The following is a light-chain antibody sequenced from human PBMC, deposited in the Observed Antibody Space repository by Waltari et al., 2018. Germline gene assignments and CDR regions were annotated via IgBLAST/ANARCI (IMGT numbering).Light chain of an antibody. CDR1: QSISSH. CDR2: GAS. Sequence: EIVMTQSPATLSVSPGERATLSCRASQSISSHLAWYQQKPGQAPRLLIFGASTRATGIPTRFSGSGSGTEFTLTISSLQSEDFAIYYCQQYDFYSLTFGGGTRVEIK. J-gene: IGKJ4*01. CDR3: QQYDFYSLT. V-gene: IGKV3-15*01.